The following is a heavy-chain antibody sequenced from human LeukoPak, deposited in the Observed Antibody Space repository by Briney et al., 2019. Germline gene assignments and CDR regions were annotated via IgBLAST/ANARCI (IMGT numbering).Heavy chain of an antibody. D-gene: IGHD5-12*01. CDR2: ISGSGGST. J-gene: IGHJ4*02. CDR3: AKDAHVIVTTGGYYFEY. Sequence: GGSLRLSCAASGFTFSSYAMSWVRQAPGKGLQWVSAISGSGGSTYYADSVKGRSTISRGNSKNTLYLQMNSLRAEDTAVYYCAKDAHVIVTTGGYYFEYWGQGTLVTVSS. V-gene: IGHV3-23*01. CDR1: GFTFSSYA.